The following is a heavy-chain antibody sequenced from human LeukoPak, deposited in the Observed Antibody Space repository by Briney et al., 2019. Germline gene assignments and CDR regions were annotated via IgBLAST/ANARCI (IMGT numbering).Heavy chain of an antibody. D-gene: IGHD2-15*01. V-gene: IGHV3-23*01. CDR2: FSGSSGRT. J-gene: IGHJ4*02. CDR1: GFTFSTSS. Sequence: GGSLRLSCAASGFTFSTSSMSWVRQAPRRGVEWVSLFSGSSGRTYYADSVKGRFTISRDNSKNTLYLHMNSLRAEDTAIYYCAKRYCSGGSCYHRYFDYWGQGTLVTVSS. CDR3: AKRYCSGGSCYHRYFDY.